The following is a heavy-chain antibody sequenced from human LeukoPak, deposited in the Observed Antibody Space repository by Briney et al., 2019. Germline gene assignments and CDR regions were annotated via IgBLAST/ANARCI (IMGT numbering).Heavy chain of an antibody. CDR3: ARYSSGWYSSYFDY. V-gene: IGHV3-74*01. CDR2: IDHDGINT. J-gene: IGHJ4*02. CDR1: GFTFTNYW. Sequence: GGSLRLSCAASGFTFTNYWMHWVRQAPGKGLVWVSRIDHDGINTYYADSVKGRFTISRDNAKNTLYLRMNSLRAEDTAVYYCARYSSGWYSSYFDYWGQGTLVTVSS. D-gene: IGHD6-19*01.